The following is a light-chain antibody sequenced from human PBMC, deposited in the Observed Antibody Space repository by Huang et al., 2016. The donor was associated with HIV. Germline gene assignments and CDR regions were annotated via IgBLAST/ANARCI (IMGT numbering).Light chain of an antibody. Sequence: DIQMTQSPASLSASVGDRVTITCRASQGISNSLAWYQQKPGNAPKLLRYATSTLESGVRSRLSGSGSGTDYTLTISSLQPEDFATYYCQQYYNSPPWTFGQGTKVEIK. V-gene: IGKV1-NL1*01. CDR1: QGISNS. CDR2: ATS. CDR3: QQYYNSPPWT. J-gene: IGKJ1*01.